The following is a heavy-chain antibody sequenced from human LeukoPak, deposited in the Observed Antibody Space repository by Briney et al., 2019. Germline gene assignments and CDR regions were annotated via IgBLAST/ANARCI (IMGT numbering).Heavy chain of an antibody. Sequence: SETLSLTCTVSGGSISSHYWSWIRQPPGKGLEWIGYIYNSGSTNYNPSLKSRVTILLDTSKNQFSLHLTSVTAADTAVYFCARDDYGVFDAFDVWGQGTVVTVSS. CDR3: ARDDYGVFDAFDV. CDR2: IYNSGST. V-gene: IGHV4-59*08. J-gene: IGHJ3*01. D-gene: IGHD3-16*01. CDR1: GGSISSHY.